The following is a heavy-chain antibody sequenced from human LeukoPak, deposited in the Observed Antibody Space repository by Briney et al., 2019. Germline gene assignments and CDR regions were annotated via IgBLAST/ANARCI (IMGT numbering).Heavy chain of an antibody. CDR1: GFTFSDYY. V-gene: IGHV3-11*04. CDR2: ISSSGSTI. J-gene: IGHJ4*02. CDR3: ARAVRFLEWLPDFDY. Sequence: PGGSLRLSCAASGFTFSDYYMSWIRQAPGKGLEWVSYISSSGSTIYYADSVKGRFTISRDNSKNTLYLQMNSLRAEDTAVYYCARAVRFLEWLPDFDYWGQGTLVTVSS. D-gene: IGHD3-3*01.